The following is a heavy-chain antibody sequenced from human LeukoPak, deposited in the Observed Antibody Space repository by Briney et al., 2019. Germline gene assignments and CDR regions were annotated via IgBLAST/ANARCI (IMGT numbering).Heavy chain of an antibody. J-gene: IGHJ6*03. Sequence: GRSLRLSCAASAPRFDDYGMSWVSHVPGKGLEWVSGTHWDGASTVYADSVKGRLTISRDNVKKFRYLQMNSLRVEDTALYFCGRVYCSTTSCYDYYDYYMDVWGKGTTVTVSS. V-gene: IGHV3-20*04. D-gene: IGHD2-2*01. CDR2: THWDGAST. CDR1: APRFDDYG. CDR3: GRVYCSTTSCYDYYDYYMDV.